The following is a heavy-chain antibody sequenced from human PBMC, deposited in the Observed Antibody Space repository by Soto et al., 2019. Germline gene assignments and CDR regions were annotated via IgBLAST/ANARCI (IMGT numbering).Heavy chain of an antibody. V-gene: IGHV4-31*03. Sequence: PSETLSLTCTVSVGSISSGCYYLSWILHHPGKGLEWIGYTYYSGSTYYNPSLKSRVTISVETSKNQFSLKLSSVTAADTAVYYCARAEPIAAALSYWPKGTLVTVSS. CDR2: TYYSGST. D-gene: IGHD6-13*01. CDR1: VGSISSGCYY. CDR3: ARAEPIAAALSY. J-gene: IGHJ4*02.